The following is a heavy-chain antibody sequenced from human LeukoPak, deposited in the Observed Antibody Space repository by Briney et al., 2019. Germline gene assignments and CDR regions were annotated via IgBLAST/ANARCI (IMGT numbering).Heavy chain of an antibody. CDR3: ARLVTGYCSGGSCFFGLIVTPNWFDP. V-gene: IGHV4-34*01. CDR2: INHSGST. CDR1: GGSFSGYY. Sequence: PSETLSLTCAVYGGSFSGYYWSWIRQPPGKGLEWIGEINHSGSTNYNPSLKSRVTISVDTSKNQFSLKLSSVTAADTAVYYCARLVTGYCSGGSCFFGLIVTPNWFDPWGQGTLVTVSS. J-gene: IGHJ5*02. D-gene: IGHD2-15*01.